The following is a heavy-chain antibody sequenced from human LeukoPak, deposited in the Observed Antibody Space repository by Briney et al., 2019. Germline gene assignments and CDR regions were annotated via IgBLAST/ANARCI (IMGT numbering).Heavy chain of an antibody. CDR1: GFTFSSYS. CDR3: ARKPLIRLDWYFDP. J-gene: IGHJ2*01. Sequence: GGSLRLSCAASGFTFSSYSMNWVRQAPGKGLEWVSSISSSSSYIYYADSVKGRFTISRDNAKNSLYLQMNSLRAEDTAVYYCARKPLIRLDWYFDPWGRGTLVTVSS. V-gene: IGHV3-21*01. D-gene: IGHD3-9*01. CDR2: ISSSSSYI.